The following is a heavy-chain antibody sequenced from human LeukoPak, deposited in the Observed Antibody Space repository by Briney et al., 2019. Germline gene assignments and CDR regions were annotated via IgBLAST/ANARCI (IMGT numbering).Heavy chain of an antibody. J-gene: IGHJ4*02. D-gene: IGHD2-2*01. CDR3: ARRGAYCGSTSCYASPHFDY. CDR1: GGSVSGTNYY. Sequence: SETLSLTCSVSGGSVSGTNYYWAWIRQPPEKGLEWIGTIYYSGSTYYNVSLKSRVTISVDTSKNQFSLNLSSVTAADTAVYYCARRGAYCGSTSCYASPHFDYWGQGTLVTVSS. CDR2: IYYSGST. V-gene: IGHV4-39*07.